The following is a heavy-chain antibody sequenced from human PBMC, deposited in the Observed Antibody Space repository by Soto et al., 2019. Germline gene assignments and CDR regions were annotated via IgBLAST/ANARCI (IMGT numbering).Heavy chain of an antibody. J-gene: IGHJ3*02. CDR2: ISYDGSNK. Sequence: QVQLVESGGGVVQPGRSLRLSCAASGFTFSSYGMHWVRQAPGKGLEWVAVISYDGSNKYYADSVQGRFTISRDNSKNTRYLQMNSRRAEDTAGYYCAKDLWFGERGACDIWGQGTMVTVSS. D-gene: IGHD3-10*01. V-gene: IGHV3-30*18. CDR3: AKDLWFGERGACDI. CDR1: GFTFSSYG.